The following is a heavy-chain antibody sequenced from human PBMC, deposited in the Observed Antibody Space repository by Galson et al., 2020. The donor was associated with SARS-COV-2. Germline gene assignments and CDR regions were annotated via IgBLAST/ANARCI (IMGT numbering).Heavy chain of an antibody. Sequence: GGSLRLSCAASGFTFDDYAMHWVRQAPGKGLEWVSGISWNSGSIGYSDSVKGRFTISRDNAKNSLYLQMNSLRAEDTALYYCAKEGLGATHFDYWGQGTLVTVSS. CDR3: AKEGLGATHFDY. CDR2: ISWNSGSI. CDR1: GFTFDDYA. J-gene: IGHJ4*02. V-gene: IGHV3-9*01. D-gene: IGHD1-26*01.